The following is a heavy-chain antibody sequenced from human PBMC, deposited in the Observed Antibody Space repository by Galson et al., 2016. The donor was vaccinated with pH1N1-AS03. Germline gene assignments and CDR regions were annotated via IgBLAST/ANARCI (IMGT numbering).Heavy chain of an antibody. V-gene: IGHV3-9*01. Sequence: SLRLSCAASGFTFDDYDDYAMHWVRQVPGKGLEWVSGISWSGGSRGYADSVRGRFTISRDNARNTLDLQMNSLKTEDTAFYYCAAAQGAWLVGRMLYWGQATLVTVSS. CDR1: GFTFDDYDDYA. CDR2: ISWSGGSR. D-gene: IGHD6-19*01. J-gene: IGHJ4*02. CDR3: AAAQGAWLVGRMLY.